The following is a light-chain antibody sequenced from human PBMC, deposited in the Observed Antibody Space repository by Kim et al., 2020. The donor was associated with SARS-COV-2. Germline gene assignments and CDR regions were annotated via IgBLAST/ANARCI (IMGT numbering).Light chain of an antibody. CDR2: QDN. Sequence: SYELTQPPSVSVSPGQTASITCSGYKLGDKYVSWYQQKPGQSPVVVIYQDNQRPSEIPERFSGSNSGNTATLTISGTQAMDEADYYGQAWDSSTHNYVFGAGTKVTVL. CDR3: QAWDSSTHNYV. J-gene: IGLJ1*01. V-gene: IGLV3-1*01. CDR1: KLGDKY.